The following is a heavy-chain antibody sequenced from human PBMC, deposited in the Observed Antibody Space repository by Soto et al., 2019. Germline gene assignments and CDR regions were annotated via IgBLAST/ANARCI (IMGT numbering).Heavy chain of an antibody. J-gene: IGHJ4*02. CDR3: AKDTAPHLEYFDY. Sequence: GSLRLSCAASGFTFSSYGMHWVRQAPGKGLEWVAVISYDGSNKYYADSVKGRFTISRDNSKNTLYLQMNSLRAEDTAVYYCAKDTAPHLEYFDYWGQGTLVTVSS. CDR2: ISYDGSNK. CDR1: GFTFSSYG. V-gene: IGHV3-30*18.